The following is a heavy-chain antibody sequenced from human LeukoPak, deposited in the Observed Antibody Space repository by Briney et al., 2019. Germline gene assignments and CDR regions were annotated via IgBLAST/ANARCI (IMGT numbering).Heavy chain of an antibody. CDR2: IYTGGIT. CDR1: GDSISSYY. V-gene: IGHV4-4*07. CDR3: AREGYSSGWYRGYFDF. J-gene: IGHJ2*01. D-gene: IGHD6-19*01. Sequence: SETLSPTCTVSGDSISSYYWSWIRQPAGKGLEWIGRIYTGGITNYNPSLKSRVTMSVDTSKNQFSLKLSSVTAADTAVFYCAREGYSSGWYRGYFDFWGRGTLVTVSS.